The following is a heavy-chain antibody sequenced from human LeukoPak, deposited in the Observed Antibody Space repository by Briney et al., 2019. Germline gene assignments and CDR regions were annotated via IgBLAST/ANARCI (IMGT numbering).Heavy chain of an antibody. Sequence: ASVKVSCQASGGTFSSYAISWVRQAPGQGLEWMGGIIPIFGTANYAQKFQGRVTITADESTSTAYMELSSLRSEDTAVYYCAREENWNYVNYGMDVWGQGTTVTVSS. V-gene: IGHV1-69*13. CDR2: IIPIFGTA. J-gene: IGHJ6*02. CDR3: AREENWNYVNYGMDV. D-gene: IGHD1-7*01. CDR1: GGTFSSYA.